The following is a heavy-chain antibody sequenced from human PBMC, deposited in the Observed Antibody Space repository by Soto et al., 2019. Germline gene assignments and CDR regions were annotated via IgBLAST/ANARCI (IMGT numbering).Heavy chain of an antibody. CDR3: ARGQGNYDILTGYYAY. J-gene: IGHJ4*02. CDR2: ISSSSSYI. CDR1: GFTFSSYS. V-gene: IGHV3-21*01. Sequence: GGSLRLSCAASGFTFSSYSMNWVRQAPGKGLEWVSSISSSSSYIYYADSVKGRFTISRDNAKNSLYLQMNSLRAEDTAVYYCARGQGNYDILTGYYAYWGQGTLVTVSS. D-gene: IGHD3-9*01.